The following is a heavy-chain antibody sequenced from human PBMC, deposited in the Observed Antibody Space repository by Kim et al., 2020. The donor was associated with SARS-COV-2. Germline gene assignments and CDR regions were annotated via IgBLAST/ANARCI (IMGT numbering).Heavy chain of an antibody. CDR2: IYTSGST. CDR3: ARSLYDVYYYYMDV. V-gene: IGHV4-4*07. J-gene: IGHJ6*03. Sequence: SETLSLTCTVSGGSISSYYWSWIRQPAGKGLEWIGRIYTSGSTNYNPSLKSRVTMSVDTSKNQFSLKLSSVTAADTAVYYCARSLYDVYYYYMDVWGKGTTVTVSS. CDR1: GGSISSYY. D-gene: IGHD2-8*01.